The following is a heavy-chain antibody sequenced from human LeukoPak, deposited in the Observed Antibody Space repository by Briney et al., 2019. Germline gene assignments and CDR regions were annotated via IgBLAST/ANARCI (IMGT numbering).Heavy chain of an antibody. CDR3: ARDYGSGSYWEGYNWFDP. V-gene: IGHV1-69*05. J-gene: IGHJ5*02. Sequence: ASVKVSCKASGGTFSSYAISWVRQAPGQGLEWMGGIIPIFGTANYAQKFQGRVTITTDESTSTAYMELSSLRSEDTAVYYCARDYGSGSYWEGYNWFDPWGQGTLVTVSS. CDR1: GGTFSSYA. D-gene: IGHD3-10*01. CDR2: IIPIFGTA.